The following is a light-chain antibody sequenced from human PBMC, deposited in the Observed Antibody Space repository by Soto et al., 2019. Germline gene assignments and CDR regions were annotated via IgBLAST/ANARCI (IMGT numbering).Light chain of an antibody. Sequence: DIVMTQSPDSLAVSLGERATLNCRSSQSVLYSSNNKNYLAWYQKKPGQPPKLLISWASTRESGVPDRFSGSGSEKDFTLTISSRQAEDVAVYYYQQYYDTPPYTFGQGTKVEIK. V-gene: IGKV4-1*01. CDR1: QSVLYSSNNKNY. CDR3: QQYYDTPPYT. J-gene: IGKJ2*01. CDR2: WAS.